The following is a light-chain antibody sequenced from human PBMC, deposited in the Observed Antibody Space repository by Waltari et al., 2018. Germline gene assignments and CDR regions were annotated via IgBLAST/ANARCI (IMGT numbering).Light chain of an antibody. J-gene: IGLJ2*01. CDR3: QVWDRTNKYFV. CDR1: NIGGET. Sequence: SYVLTQPPSVSVAPGQTARITCGGNNIGGETVHCYQPKPGQAPILVVYDDSDRPSGVPERFSGSKSGNTATLTISRVEAGDEAAYHCQVWDRTNKYFVFGGGTKMTVL. CDR2: DDS. V-gene: IGLV3-21*02.